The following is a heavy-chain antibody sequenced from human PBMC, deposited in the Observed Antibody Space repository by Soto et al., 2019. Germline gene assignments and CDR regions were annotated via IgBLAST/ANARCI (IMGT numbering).Heavy chain of an antibody. CDR2: INHSGST. CDR3: ARVRDYGSLDY. D-gene: IGHD3-16*01. CDR1: GGSFSGYY. V-gene: IGHV4-34*01. Sequence: QVQLQQWGAGLLKPSETLSLTCAVYGGSFSGYYWSWIRQPPGKGLEWIGEINHSGSTNYNPSLKSRVTISVDTSKNQFALKLSSVTAADTAVYYRARVRDYGSLDYWGQGTLVTVSS. J-gene: IGHJ4*02.